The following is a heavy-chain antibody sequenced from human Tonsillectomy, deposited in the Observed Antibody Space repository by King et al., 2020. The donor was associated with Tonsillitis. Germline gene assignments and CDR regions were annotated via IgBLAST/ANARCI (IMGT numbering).Heavy chain of an antibody. Sequence: VQLVESGGGLVQPGGSLRLSCAASGFTFSSYAMSWVRQAPGKGLEWVSGISGSGGSTYYADSVKGRFTISRDNSKNTLYLQMNSLRAEDTAVYFCASWGIGVAEFDYWGQGTLVTVSS. V-gene: IGHV3-23*04. D-gene: IGHD6-19*01. CDR1: GFTFSSYA. CDR2: ISGSGGST. J-gene: IGHJ4*02. CDR3: ASWGIGVAEFDY.